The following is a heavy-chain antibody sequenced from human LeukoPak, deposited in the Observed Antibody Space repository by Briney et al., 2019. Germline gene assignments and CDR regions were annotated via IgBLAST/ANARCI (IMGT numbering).Heavy chain of an antibody. D-gene: IGHD1-1*01. CDR3: LNEHGG. J-gene: IGHJ4*02. V-gene: IGHV1-2*02. CDR1: GYTFTGSY. Sequence: ASVRVSCKASGYTFTGSYMHWVRQTPGQGFEWIGWISPASGATKYAQNFQGRVTLTTDTSITTAYMELSSLTSDDTASYYCLNEHGGWGQGTPVTVSS. CDR2: ISPASGAT.